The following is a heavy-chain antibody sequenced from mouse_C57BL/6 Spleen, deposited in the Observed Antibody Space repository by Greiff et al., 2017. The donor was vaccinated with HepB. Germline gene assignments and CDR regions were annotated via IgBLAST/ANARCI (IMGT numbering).Heavy chain of an antibody. Sequence: VQLQQSGAELVRPGSSVKMSCKTSGYTFTSYGINWVKQRPGQGLEWIGYIYIGNGYTEYNEKFKGKATLTSDTSSSTAYMQLSSLTSEDSAIYFCARCLYYYGSSYGLYYFDYWGQGTTLTVSS. J-gene: IGHJ2*01. CDR1: GYTFTSYG. CDR2: IYIGNGYT. CDR3: ARCLYYYGSSYGLYYFDY. V-gene: IGHV1-58*01. D-gene: IGHD1-1*01.